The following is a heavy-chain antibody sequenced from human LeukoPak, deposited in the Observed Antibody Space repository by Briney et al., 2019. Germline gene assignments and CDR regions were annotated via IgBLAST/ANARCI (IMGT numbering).Heavy chain of an antibody. Sequence: GGSLRLSCAASGFTFNTYWMSWVRQAPGKGLEWVANIKNDGSEKYYVDSVKGRFTISRDNAENSLYLQMSSLRAEGTAVYYCARSTSSEYDIYHFDYWGQGTLVTVSS. CDR3: ARSTSSEYDIYHFDY. D-gene: IGHD3-9*01. J-gene: IGHJ4*02. CDR2: IKNDGSEK. V-gene: IGHV3-7*05. CDR1: GFTFNTYW.